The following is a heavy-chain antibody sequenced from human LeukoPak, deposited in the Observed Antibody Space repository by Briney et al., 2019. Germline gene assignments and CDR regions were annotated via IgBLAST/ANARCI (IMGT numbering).Heavy chain of an antibody. D-gene: IGHD2-2*01. CDR3: ASDWGYGSSTSYYFDY. V-gene: IGHV1-46*01. CDR2: INPSGGST. J-gene: IGHJ4*02. Sequence: ASVTDSLKASGYTFPSYYIHWVRQAPGQGLEWMGIINPSGGSTSYAQKFQGRVTMTRDTSTSTVYMELSSLRSEDTAVYYCASDWGYGSSTSYYFDYWGQGTLVTVSS. CDR1: GYTFPSYY.